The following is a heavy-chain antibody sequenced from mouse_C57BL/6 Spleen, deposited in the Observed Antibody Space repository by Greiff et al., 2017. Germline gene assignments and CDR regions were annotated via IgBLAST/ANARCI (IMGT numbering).Heavy chain of an antibody. Sequence: EVKLVESGGGLVKPGGSLKLSCAASGFTFSDYGMHWVRQAPEKGLEWVAYISSGSSTIYYADTVKGRFTLSRDNAKNTLYLQITSLRSQDTAMYYCARGPYPYYYAIDYWGQGTTVTVSS. CDR1: GFTFSDYG. J-gene: IGHJ4*01. V-gene: IGHV5-17*01. CDR3: ARGPYPYYYAIDY. CDR2: ISSGSSTI.